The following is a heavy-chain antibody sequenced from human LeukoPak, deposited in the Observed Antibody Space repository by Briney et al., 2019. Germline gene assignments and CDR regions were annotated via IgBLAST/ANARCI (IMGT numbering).Heavy chain of an antibody. Sequence: SETLSLTCTVSGGSISSSSYYWGWIRQPPGKGLEWIGSIYYSGSTYYNPSLKSRVTISVDTSKNQFSLKLSSVTAADTAVYYCARISAIAARPKDYWGQGTLVTVSS. CDR2: IYYSGST. CDR1: GGSISSSSYY. J-gene: IGHJ4*02. V-gene: IGHV4-39*07. CDR3: ARISAIAARPKDY. D-gene: IGHD6-6*01.